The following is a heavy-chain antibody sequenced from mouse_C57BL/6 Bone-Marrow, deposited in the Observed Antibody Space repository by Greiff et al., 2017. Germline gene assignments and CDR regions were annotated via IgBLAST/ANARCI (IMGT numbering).Heavy chain of an antibody. CDR1: GYTFTDYY. CDR3: ARDYGSSFFYYFDY. D-gene: IGHD1-1*01. CDR2: INPYNGGT. J-gene: IGHJ2*01. V-gene: IGHV1-19*01. Sequence: EVQLQQSGPVLVKPGASVKMSCKASGYTFTDYYMNWVQQSHGKSLEWIGVINPYNGGTSYNQQFKGKATLTVDKSSSTAYMELNSLTSADSAVYYCARDYGSSFFYYFDYWGQGTTRTVSS.